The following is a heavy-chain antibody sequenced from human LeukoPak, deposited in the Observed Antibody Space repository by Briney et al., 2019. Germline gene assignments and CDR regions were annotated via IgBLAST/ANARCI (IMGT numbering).Heavy chain of an antibody. CDR3: ATGRDCSGGSCYSVY. J-gene: IGHJ4*02. Sequence: GGSLRLSCAASGFTFSGYSMNWVRQAPGKGLEWVSSISSSSSYIYYADSVKGRFTISRDNAKSSLYLQMNSLRAEDTAVYYCATGRDCSGGSCYSVYWGQGTLVTVSS. CDR1: GFTFSGYS. V-gene: IGHV3-21*01. CDR2: ISSSSSYI. D-gene: IGHD2-15*01.